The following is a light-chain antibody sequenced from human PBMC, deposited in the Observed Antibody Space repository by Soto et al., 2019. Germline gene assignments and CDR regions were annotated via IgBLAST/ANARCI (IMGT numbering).Light chain of an antibody. CDR3: QQYGNSPQT. J-gene: IGKJ1*01. CDR2: DAS. CDR1: QSVGSY. V-gene: IGKV3-20*01. Sequence: VMTQSPATLSLSPGERATLSCRASQSVGSYLAWYQQKPGQAPRLLIYDASSRATGIPDRFSGSGSGTDFTLTISRLEPEDFAVYYCQQYGNSPQTFGQGTKVDIK.